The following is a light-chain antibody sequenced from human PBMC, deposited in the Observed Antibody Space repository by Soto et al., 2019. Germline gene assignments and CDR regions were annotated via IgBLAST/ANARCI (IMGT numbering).Light chain of an antibody. CDR3: SSYTSSSPHV. CDR2: EVT. CDR1: SSDVGAYNY. J-gene: IGLJ1*01. Sequence: QSVLTQPASVSGSPGQSITISCTGASSDVGAYNYVSWYQQHPGKAPKLMIYEVTNRPSGVSNRFSGSKSGNTASLTISGLQAEDKADYYCSSYTSSSPHVFGTGTKV. V-gene: IGLV2-14*01.